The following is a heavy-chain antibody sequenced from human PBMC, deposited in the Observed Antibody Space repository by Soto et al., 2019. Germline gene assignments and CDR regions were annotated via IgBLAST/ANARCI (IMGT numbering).Heavy chain of an antibody. V-gene: IGHV1-18*01. CDR3: ARDFSVISPFDP. J-gene: IGHJ5*02. CDR2: ISAYNGNT. CDR1: GYTFTSYG. D-gene: IGHD3-3*01. Sequence: ASVKVSCKASGYTFTSYGISWVREAPGQGLEWMGWISAYNGNTNYAQKLQGRVTMTTDTSTSTAYMELRSLRSADTAVYYCARDFSVISPFDPWGQGTLVTVSS.